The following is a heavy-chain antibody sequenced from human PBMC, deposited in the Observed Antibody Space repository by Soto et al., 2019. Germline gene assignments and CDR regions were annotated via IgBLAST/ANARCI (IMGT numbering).Heavy chain of an antibody. Sequence: EVQSVESGGGLVKRGGSLTLSCAASGFMFSSYRMNWVRQAPGKGLEWVSSINSGGTYRYYADSVQGRFTISRNNARNSFYLQMNSLGVEDTAVYYCARDLTTYGSPHFDYWGQGTLVTVFS. CDR1: GFMFSSYR. CDR2: INSGGTYR. V-gene: IGHV3-21*06. D-gene: IGHD3-10*01. CDR3: ARDLTTYGSPHFDY. J-gene: IGHJ4*02.